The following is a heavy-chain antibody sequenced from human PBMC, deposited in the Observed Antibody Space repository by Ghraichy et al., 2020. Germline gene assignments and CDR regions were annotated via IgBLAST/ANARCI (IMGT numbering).Heavy chain of an antibody. J-gene: IGHJ5*02. Sequence: SQTLSLTCSVSGGTMSSYSDYWSWLRQPPGKGLEWIGSIYNSVSSHNNPSLRSRVTVTIDTSKDQIPLRLTSVTAADTDVYDCAWNKTGRLSDWFDPWGQGSLVIVSS. CDR2: IYNSVSS. D-gene: IGHD1/OR15-1a*01. CDR3: AWNKTGRLSDWFDP. CDR1: GGTMSSYSDY. V-gene: IGHV4-39*01.